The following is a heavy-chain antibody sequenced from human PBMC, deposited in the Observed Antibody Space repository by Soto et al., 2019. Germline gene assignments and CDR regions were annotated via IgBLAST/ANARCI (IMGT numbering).Heavy chain of an antibody. D-gene: IGHD3-22*01. J-gene: IGHJ4*02. V-gene: IGHV1-2*02. CDR2: SNPNSGGT. CDR1: GYTFTGYY. Sequence: QVQLVQSGAEVKKPGASVKVSCKASGYTFTGYYMHWVRQAPGQGLEWMGWSNPNSGGTHYGQKFQGRVTTTRDTSISTAYMELSRLRSDDTAVYYCARSYDSSGYYSYYFDYWGQGTLVTVSS. CDR3: ARSYDSSGYYSYYFDY.